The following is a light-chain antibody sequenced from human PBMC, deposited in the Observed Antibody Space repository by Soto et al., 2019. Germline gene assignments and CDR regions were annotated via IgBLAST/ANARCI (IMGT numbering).Light chain of an antibody. CDR3: QQLNSYPIT. CDR1: QGISTF. Sequence: DIQLTQSPSFLSASVGDRVTITYRASQGISTFLAWYQLKPGKAPKLLIYAASTLQSGVPSRFSGSGSGTEFTLTISSLQPEDFATYYCQQLNSYPITFGQGTRLEIK. V-gene: IGKV1-9*01. CDR2: AAS. J-gene: IGKJ5*01.